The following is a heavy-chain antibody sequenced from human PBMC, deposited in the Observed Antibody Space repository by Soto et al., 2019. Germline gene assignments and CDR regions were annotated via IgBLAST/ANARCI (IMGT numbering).Heavy chain of an antibody. V-gene: IGHV3-74*01. J-gene: IGHJ4*02. CDR2: INSDGATT. CDR3: VRDIR. Sequence: EVQLVESGGGLVQPGGSLRLSCAASGFTFNNCWMYWVRQTPGKGLEWVSGINSDGATTIHADSVKGRFTISRDNAKNTLYMQMNSRTVEDTAIYYCVRDIRWGQGTLVTVSS. CDR1: GFTFNNCW.